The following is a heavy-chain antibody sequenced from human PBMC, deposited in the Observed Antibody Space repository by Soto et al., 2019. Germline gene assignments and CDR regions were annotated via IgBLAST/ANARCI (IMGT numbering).Heavy chain of an antibody. D-gene: IGHD4-4*01. Sequence: GGSLRLSCAASGFTFSSYGMHWVRQAPGKGLEWVAVIWYDGSNKYYADSVKGRFTISRDNSKNTLYLQMNSLRAEDTAVYYCARQYSNYVLGPNWFDPWGQGTLVTVSS. CDR3: ARQYSNYVLGPNWFDP. CDR2: IWYDGSNK. CDR1: GFTFSSYG. J-gene: IGHJ5*02. V-gene: IGHV3-33*01.